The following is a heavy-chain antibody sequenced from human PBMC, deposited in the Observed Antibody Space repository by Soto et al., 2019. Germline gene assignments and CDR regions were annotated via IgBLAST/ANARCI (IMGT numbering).Heavy chain of an antibody. Sequence: QVQLQESGQGLVKPSETLSLTCTVSGASITTYSWAWIRQPPGKGLEYIGHVYYTGSADYSPSLKSRVTMSVDTSNNQFSLKLNSVTAAYTALYDCARHENGGTYPLDYWGQGTLVTVSS. V-gene: IGHV4-59*08. D-gene: IGHD1-26*01. J-gene: IGHJ4*02. CDR3: ARHENGGTYPLDY. CDR1: GASITTYS. CDR2: VYYTGSA.